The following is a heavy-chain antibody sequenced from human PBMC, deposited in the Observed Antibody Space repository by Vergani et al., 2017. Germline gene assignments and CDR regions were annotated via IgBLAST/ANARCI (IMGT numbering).Heavy chain of an antibody. Sequence: QVQLVESGGGVVQPGTSLRLSCVVSGFALNRHAMYWVRQAPGKGLEWVAVIWYDGSNKYYADSVKGRFTISRDNSKKMMSLQMNSLRVEDTAVYYCARGGKGIIMVVPSTHLWGQGTQVSVS. D-gene: IGHD2-15*01. J-gene: IGHJ4*02. CDR2: IWYDGSNK. CDR3: ARGGKGIIMVVPSTHL. CDR1: GFALNRHA. V-gene: IGHV3-33*08.